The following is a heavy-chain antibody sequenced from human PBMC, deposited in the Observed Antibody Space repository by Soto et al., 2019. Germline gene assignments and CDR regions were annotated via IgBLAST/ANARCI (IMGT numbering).Heavy chain of an antibody. CDR2: ISYDGSNK. V-gene: IGHV3-30*03. D-gene: IGHD3-16*02. CDR3: ATLSYGQLRYFDN. CDR1: GFTFSSYA. J-gene: IGHJ4*02. Sequence: QPGGSLRLSCAASGFTFSSYAIHWVRQAPGKGLEWVAVISYDGSNKYYADSVKGRFTISRDNSKNTVYLQMNSLRAEDTAVYYCATLSYGQLRYFDNWGQGTLVTVSS.